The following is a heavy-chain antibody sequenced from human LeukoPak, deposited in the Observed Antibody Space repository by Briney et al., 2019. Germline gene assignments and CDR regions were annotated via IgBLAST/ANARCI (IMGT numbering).Heavy chain of an antibody. CDR2: INHSGST. J-gene: IGHJ4*02. CDR3: ARVGGGKGGRYCSSTSCNMAFDY. V-gene: IGHV4-34*01. D-gene: IGHD2-2*02. CDR1: GGSFSGYY. Sequence: SETQSLTCAVYGGSFSGYYWSWIRQPPGKGLEWIGEINHSGSTNYNPSLKSRVTISVDTSKNQFSLKLSSVTAADTAVYYCARVGGGKGGRYCSSTSCNMAFDYWGQGTLVTVSS.